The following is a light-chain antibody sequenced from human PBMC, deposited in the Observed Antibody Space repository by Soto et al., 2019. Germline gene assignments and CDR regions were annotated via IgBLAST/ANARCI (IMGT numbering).Light chain of an antibody. J-gene: IGLJ2*01. Sequence: QSVLTQPPSVSGAPGQRVTISCTGSSSNIGAGYDVHWYQQLPGTAPKLLIYGNSNRPSGVPDLFSGSKSGTSASLAITGLQAEDEADYYCQYYDSSLSGWVFGGGTKVTVL. CDR1: SSNIGAGYD. V-gene: IGLV1-40*01. CDR2: GNS. CDR3: QYYDSSLSGWV.